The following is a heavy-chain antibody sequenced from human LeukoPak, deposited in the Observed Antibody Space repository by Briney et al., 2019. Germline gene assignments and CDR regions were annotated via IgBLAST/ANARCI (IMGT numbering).Heavy chain of an antibody. V-gene: IGHV4-34*01. Sequence: SETLSLTCAVYGGSFSGYYWSWIRQPPGKGLEWIGEINHSGSTNYNPSLKSRVTISVDTSKNQFSLKLSSVTAADTAVYYCARGQLTNWFDHWGQGTLVTVSS. CDR3: ARGQLTNWFDH. CDR2: INHSGST. D-gene: IGHD1-1*01. J-gene: IGHJ5*02. CDR1: GGSFSGYY.